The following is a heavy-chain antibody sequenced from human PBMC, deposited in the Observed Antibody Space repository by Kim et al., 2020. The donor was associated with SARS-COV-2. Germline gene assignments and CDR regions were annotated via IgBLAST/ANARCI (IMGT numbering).Heavy chain of an antibody. Sequence: SETLSLTCAVYGGSFSGYYWSWIRQPPGKGLEWIGEINHSGSTNYNPSLKSRVTISVDTSKNQFSLKLSSVTAADTAVYYCARGWGSSSSSAHWIDYWGQGTLDTVSS. J-gene: IGHJ4*02. CDR3: ARGWGSSSSSAHWIDY. CDR1: GGSFSGYY. D-gene: IGHD6-6*01. V-gene: IGHV4-34*01. CDR2: INHSGST.